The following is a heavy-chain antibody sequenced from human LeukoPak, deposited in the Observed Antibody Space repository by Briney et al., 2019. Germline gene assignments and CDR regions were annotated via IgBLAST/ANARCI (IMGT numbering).Heavy chain of an antibody. CDR2: INAGNGNT. V-gene: IGHV1-3*01. D-gene: IGHD6-19*01. CDR3: ARAGYSSGWYPDYYYGMDV. Sequence: ASVKVSCKASGYTFTSYYMHWVRQAPGQRLEWMGWINAGNGNTKYSQKFQGRVTITRDTSASTAYMELSSLRSEDTAVYYCARAGYSSGWYPDYYYGMDVWGQGTTVTVSS. CDR1: GYTFTSYY. J-gene: IGHJ6*02.